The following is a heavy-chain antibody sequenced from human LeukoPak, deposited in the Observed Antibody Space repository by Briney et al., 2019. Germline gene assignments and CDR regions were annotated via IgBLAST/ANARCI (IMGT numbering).Heavy chain of an antibody. CDR3: ARALNWFDP. CDR2: IYHSGST. Sequence: PSETLSLTCTVSGGSISSYYWSWIRQPPGKGLEWIGYIYHSGSTNYNPSLKSRVTISVDTSKNQFSLKLSSVTAADTAVYYCARALNWFDPWGQGTLVTVSS. J-gene: IGHJ5*02. CDR1: GGSISSYY. V-gene: IGHV4-59*08.